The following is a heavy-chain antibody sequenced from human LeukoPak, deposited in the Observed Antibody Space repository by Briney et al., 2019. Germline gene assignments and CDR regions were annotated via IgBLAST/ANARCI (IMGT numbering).Heavy chain of an antibody. CDR3: AKGGQSWLPYFDY. CDR2: IWYDGRNK. Sequence: GGSLRLSCAASGFTFSSYGMHWVRQAPGKGLEWVAVIWYDGRNKYYADSVKGRFTISRDNSKNTLYLQMNSLRAEDTAVYYCAKGGQSWLPYFDYWGQGTLVTVSS. D-gene: IGHD5-24*01. V-gene: IGHV3-33*06. J-gene: IGHJ4*02. CDR1: GFTFSSYG.